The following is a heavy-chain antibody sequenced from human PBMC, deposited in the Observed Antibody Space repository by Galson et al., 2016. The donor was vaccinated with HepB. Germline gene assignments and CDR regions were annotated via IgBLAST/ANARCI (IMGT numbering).Heavy chain of an antibody. CDR2: IDPGDSYV. CDR1: GYSFTTYW. V-gene: IGHV5-10-1*01. D-gene: IGHD4-11*01. Sequence: QSGAEVKKPGESLRISCEGSGYSFTTYWISWLRQMPGKGLEWMGRIDPGDSYVYYSPSFEGHVTISTDKSISTAYVQWCSLKASDTAMYFCATGTHTATFDFWGQGTVVTVSS. J-gene: IGHJ4*02. CDR3: ATGTHTATFDF.